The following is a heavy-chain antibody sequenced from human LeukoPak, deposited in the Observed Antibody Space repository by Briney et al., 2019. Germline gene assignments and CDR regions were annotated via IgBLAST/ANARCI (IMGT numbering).Heavy chain of an antibody. V-gene: IGHV1-18*01. CDR3: VRDEDYGIYVNFDF. CDR2: ISTYNGNT. Sequence: ASVKVSCKASGYNFILHGISWVRLAPGQGLEWMGWISTYNGNTKYAQNLQGRVTITTDTSTSTAYMELRSLRSDDTAVYYCVRDEDYGIYVNFDFWGQGTLVTVSS. J-gene: IGHJ4*02. D-gene: IGHD4-17*01. CDR1: GYNFILHG.